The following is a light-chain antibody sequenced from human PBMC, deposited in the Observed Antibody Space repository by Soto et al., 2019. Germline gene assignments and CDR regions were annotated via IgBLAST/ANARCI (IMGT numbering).Light chain of an antibody. Sequence: EIVMTQSPDTLSVPVGDRATLSCRASQSVSSNLAWYQQKPGQAPRLLIHGASTRATGIPARFRGSGSGTEFTLTISSLQSEDFGVYYCQQYNDWLPITFGQGTRLEIK. CDR2: GAS. CDR3: QQYNDWLPIT. CDR1: QSVSSN. V-gene: IGKV3-15*01. J-gene: IGKJ5*01.